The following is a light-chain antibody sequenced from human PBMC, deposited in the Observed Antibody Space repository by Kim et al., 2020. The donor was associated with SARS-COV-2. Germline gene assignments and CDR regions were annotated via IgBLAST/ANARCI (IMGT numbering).Light chain of an antibody. CDR1: QSVSPW. CDR2: TTS. V-gene: IGKV1-5*03. Sequence: DIQMTQSPSTLSASLGDRVTITCRASQSVSPWLAWYQQKPGKAPKLLIYTTSNLDSGVPSRFSGSGSGTDFTLTISSLQPDDFATYYCQSYNNFPLTFGGGTKVDIK. J-gene: IGKJ4*01. CDR3: QSYNNFPLT.